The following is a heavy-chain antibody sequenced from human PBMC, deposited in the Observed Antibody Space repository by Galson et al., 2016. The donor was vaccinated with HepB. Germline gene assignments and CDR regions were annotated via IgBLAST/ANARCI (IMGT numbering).Heavy chain of an antibody. CDR1: GFTFSNYA. J-gene: IGHJ6*03. CDR3: AKDSFYDFWDAATDYYYYMDV. CDR2: ISYDGHNK. V-gene: IGHV3-30-3*02. D-gene: IGHD3-3*01. Sequence: SLRLSCAASGFTFSNYAMHWVRQAPGKGLEWVAVISYDGHNKHYADSVKGRFTLSRDNSKNTLYLQMNSPRPEDTAVYYCAKDSFYDFWDAATDYYYYMDVWGKGTTVTVSS.